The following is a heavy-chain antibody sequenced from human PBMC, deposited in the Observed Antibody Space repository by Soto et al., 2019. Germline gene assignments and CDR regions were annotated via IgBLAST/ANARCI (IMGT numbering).Heavy chain of an antibody. Sequence: PSETLSLTCAVYGGSFSGYYWSWIRQPPGKGLEWIGEINHSGSTNYNPSLKSRVTISVDTSKNQLSLKLSSVTAADTAVYYCARGEKYSSSSSYLDDWGQGTLAT. CDR2: INHSGST. CDR1: GGSFSGYY. J-gene: IGHJ4*02. D-gene: IGHD6-6*01. V-gene: IGHV4-34*01. CDR3: ARGEKYSSSSSYLDD.